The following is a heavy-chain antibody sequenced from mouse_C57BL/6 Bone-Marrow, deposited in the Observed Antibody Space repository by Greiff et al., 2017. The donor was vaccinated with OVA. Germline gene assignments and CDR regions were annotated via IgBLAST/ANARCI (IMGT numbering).Heavy chain of an antibody. CDR1: GYTFTSYW. CDR3: ARGPSYYGKDY. Sequence: LQPGAELVKPGASVKMSCKASGYTFTSYWITWVKQRPGQGLEWIGDIYPGSGSTNYNEKFKSKATLTVDTSSSTAYMQLSSLTSEDSAVYYCARGPSYYGKDYWGQGTTLTVSS. D-gene: IGHD2-10*01. CDR2: IYPGSGST. V-gene: IGHV1-55*01. J-gene: IGHJ2*01.